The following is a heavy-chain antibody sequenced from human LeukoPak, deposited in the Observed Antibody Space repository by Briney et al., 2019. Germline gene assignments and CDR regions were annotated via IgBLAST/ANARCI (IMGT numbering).Heavy chain of an antibody. CDR3: ARAYYDYVWGSLAYFDY. J-gene: IGHJ4*02. CDR2: INHSGST. V-gene: IGHV4-34*01. D-gene: IGHD3-16*01. CDR1: GGSISSYY. Sequence: SETLSLTCTVSGGSISSYYWSWIRQPPGKGLEWIGEINHSGSTNYNPSLKSRVTISVDTSKNQFSLKLSSVTAADTAVYYCARAYYDYVWGSLAYFDYWGQGTLVTVSS.